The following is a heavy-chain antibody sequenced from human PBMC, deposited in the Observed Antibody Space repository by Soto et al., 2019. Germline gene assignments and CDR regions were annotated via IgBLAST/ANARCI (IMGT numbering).Heavy chain of an antibody. V-gene: IGHV3-23*01. D-gene: IGHD3-22*01. CDR1: GFTFSSYA. CDR3: AKDLGRYYDSSGILGFQH. Sequence: EVQLLESGGGLVQPGGSLRLSCAASGFTFSSYAMSWVRQAPGKGLEWVSAISGSGGSTYYADSVKGRFTISRDNSKNTLYLQMNSLRAEDTAVYYCAKDLGRYYDSSGILGFQHWGQGTLVTVSS. J-gene: IGHJ1*01. CDR2: ISGSGGST.